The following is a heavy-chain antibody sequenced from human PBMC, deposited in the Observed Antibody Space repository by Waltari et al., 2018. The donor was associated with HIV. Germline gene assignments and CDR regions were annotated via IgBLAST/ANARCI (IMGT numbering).Heavy chain of an antibody. D-gene: IGHD3-10*01. CDR3: ARVAVGGYGSGSYYMADYYYYGMDV. V-gene: IGHV1-2*02. CDR1: GYTFTGYY. CDR2: INPNRSGT. J-gene: IGHJ6*02. Sequence: QVQLVQSGAEVKKPGASVKVSCKASGYTFTGYYMHWVRQAPGQGLEWMGWINPNRSGTNYSQKFQGRVTMTRDTSISTAYMELSRLRSDDTAVYYCARVAVGGYGSGSYYMADYYYYGMDVWGQGTTVTVSS.